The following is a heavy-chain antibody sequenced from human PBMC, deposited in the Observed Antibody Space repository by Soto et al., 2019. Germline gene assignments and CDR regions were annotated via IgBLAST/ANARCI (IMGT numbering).Heavy chain of an antibody. CDR3: AIAARPGYYYYGMDV. CDR1: GGTFSSYA. CDR2: IIPIFGTA. Sequence: VKVSCTASGGTFSSYAISWVRQAPGQGLEWMGGIIPIFGTANYAQKFQGRVTITADESTSTAYMELSSLRSEDTAVYYCAIAARPGYYYYGMDVWGQGTTVTVSS. V-gene: IGHV1-69*13. J-gene: IGHJ6*02. D-gene: IGHD6-6*01.